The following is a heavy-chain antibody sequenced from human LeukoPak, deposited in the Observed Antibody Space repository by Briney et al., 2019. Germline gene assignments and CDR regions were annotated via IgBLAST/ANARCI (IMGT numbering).Heavy chain of an antibody. Sequence: SETLSLTCAVSGGSISSSNWWSWVRQPPGKGLEWIGEIYHSGSTNYNPSLKSRVTISVDRSKNQFSLKLSSVTAADTAVYYCARVFEYSSSSDAFDIWGQGTMVTVSS. V-gene: IGHV4-4*02. J-gene: IGHJ3*02. D-gene: IGHD6-6*01. CDR3: ARVFEYSSSSDAFDI. CDR2: IYHSGST. CDR1: GGSISSSNW.